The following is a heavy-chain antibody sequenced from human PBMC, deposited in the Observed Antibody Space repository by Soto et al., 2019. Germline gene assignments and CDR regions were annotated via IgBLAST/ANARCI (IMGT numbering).Heavy chain of an antibody. CDR1: RGAFSSYA. V-gene: IGHV1-69*13. CDR2: IIHIFGTG. CDR3: ARGGDSRVPADYYGMGV. J-gene: IGHJ6*02. Sequence: ASVKASWKAPRGAFSSYAISWVRQAPGQGLEWMGGIIHIFGTGNYAQKFQGRVTITADESTSTAYMELSSLRSEDTAVYYCARGGDSRVPADYYGMGVWGQRPTVTVSS. D-gene: IGHD5-18*01.